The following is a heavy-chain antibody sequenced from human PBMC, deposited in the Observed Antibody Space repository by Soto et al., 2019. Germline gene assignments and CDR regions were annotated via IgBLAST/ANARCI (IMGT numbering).Heavy chain of an antibody. J-gene: IGHJ4*02. V-gene: IGHV1-69*12. Sequence: QVQLVQSGAEVKKPGSSVKVSCKASGGTFSSYAISWVRQAPGQGLECMGGIIPIFGTANYAQKYPGRVTITADESTCTGYMERSSLRSEDTAVYYCARDRYGGKSYYFDYWGQGTLFNVSS. CDR1: GGTFSSYA. CDR3: ARDRYGGKSYYFDY. CDR2: IIPIFGTA. D-gene: IGHD4-17*01.